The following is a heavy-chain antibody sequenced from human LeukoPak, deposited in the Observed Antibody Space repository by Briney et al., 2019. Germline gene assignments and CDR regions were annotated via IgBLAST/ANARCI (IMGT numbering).Heavy chain of an antibody. J-gene: IGHJ3*02. Sequence: GGSLRLSCVPSGITFSNSALNWVRQAPGKGLEWVATITKNGDKTYYADSVKGLFTVSRDTFRDTLYLQMNSLRAEDTAVYHCVKSAGKDGYRDVFDIWGQGTVVTVSS. D-gene: IGHD5-24*01. CDR1: GITFSNSA. V-gene: IGHV3-23*01. CDR2: ITKNGDKT. CDR3: VKSAGKDGYRDVFDI.